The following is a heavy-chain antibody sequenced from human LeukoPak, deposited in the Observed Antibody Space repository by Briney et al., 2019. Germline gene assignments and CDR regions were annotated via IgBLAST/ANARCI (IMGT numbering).Heavy chain of an antibody. V-gene: IGHV3-7*01. CDR3: ARGGIRSPYYFDY. CDR1: GFTLSSYW. J-gene: IGHJ4*02. Sequence: PGRSLRLSCAASGFTLSSYWMSLVRQAPGKGLEWVANIKQDGSEKYYVDSVKGRFTISRDNAKNSLYLQMNSLRAEDTAVYYCARGGIRSPYYFDYWGQGTLVTVSS. CDR2: IKQDGSEK. D-gene: IGHD4-17*01.